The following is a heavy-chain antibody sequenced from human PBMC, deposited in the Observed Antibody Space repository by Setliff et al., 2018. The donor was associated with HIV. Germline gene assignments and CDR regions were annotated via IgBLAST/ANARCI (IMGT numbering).Heavy chain of an antibody. CDR2: IYYSGST. Sequence: KPSETLSLTCTVSGGSISRYYWSWIRQPPGKGLEWIGYIYYSGSTNYNPSLKSRVTISVDTSKKQFSLRLSSVTAADTAVYFCARESVGYCDTSGSFNWGQGTLVTVSS. V-gene: IGHV4-59*01. CDR1: GGSISRYY. J-gene: IGHJ4*02. D-gene: IGHD3-22*01. CDR3: ARESVGYCDTSGSFN.